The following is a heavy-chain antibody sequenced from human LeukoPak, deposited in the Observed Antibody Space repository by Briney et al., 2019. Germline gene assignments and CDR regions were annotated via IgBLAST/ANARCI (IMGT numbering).Heavy chain of an antibody. J-gene: IGHJ6*03. D-gene: IGHD3-16*01. CDR2: IIDSGEST. CDR3: AKLGGQELHNYYVAV. V-gene: IGHV3-23*01. Sequence: PGGCLRLSCAASGFTFSSYAMSWVRQAPGKGLEWVSGIIDSGESTYYANFAKGRFTISRDNSNNTLYLQMNSLRAEDTAVYYCAKLGGQELHNYYVAVCGKGTTVAVSS. CDR1: GFTFSSYA.